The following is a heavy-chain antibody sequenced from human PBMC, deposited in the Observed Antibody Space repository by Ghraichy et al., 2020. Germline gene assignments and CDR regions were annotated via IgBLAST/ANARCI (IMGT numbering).Heavy chain of an antibody. V-gene: IGHV1-69*04. Sequence: VKVSCKTSGDTFSNYALSWVRQAPGQGLEWMGMIVPSLNVADYAQNFQGRVSFTADRSTTTVYMVLSSLRSDDTAIYFCARFSREDEAVQQNWLDPWGQGTLVTVSA. CDR3: ARFSREDEAVQQNWLDP. CDR1: GDTFSNYA. D-gene: IGHD6-19*01. J-gene: IGHJ5*02. CDR2: IVPSLNVA.